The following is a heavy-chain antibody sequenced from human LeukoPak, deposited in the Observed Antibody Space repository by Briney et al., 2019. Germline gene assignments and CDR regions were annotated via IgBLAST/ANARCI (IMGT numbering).Heavy chain of an antibody. J-gene: IGHJ4*02. V-gene: IGHV3-7*04. CDR2: IKEDGSEK. D-gene: IGHD6-13*01. Sequence: GGSLRLSCAAPGFSFSSYWMTWVRQAPGKGLEWVANIKEDGSEKYYVDSVKGRFSISRDNAKNSLFLHMNSLRAEDTAVYYCAKGQQRFDYWGQGTLVTVSS. CDR3: AKGQQRFDY. CDR1: GFSFSSYW.